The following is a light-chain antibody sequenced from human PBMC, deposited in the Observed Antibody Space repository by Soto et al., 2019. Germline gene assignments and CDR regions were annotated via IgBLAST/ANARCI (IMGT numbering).Light chain of an antibody. J-gene: IGKJ2*01. V-gene: IGKV3-15*01. Sequence: EVVMTQSPATLSVSPGEGATLSCWASQSVRSNLAWYQQKPGQAPRLLIYGASTRATSVPARFSGSGSGTEFTLTISSLQSEDSAVYYCQQYDNWPPYTFGQGTKLEI. CDR1: QSVRSN. CDR2: GAS. CDR3: QQYDNWPPYT.